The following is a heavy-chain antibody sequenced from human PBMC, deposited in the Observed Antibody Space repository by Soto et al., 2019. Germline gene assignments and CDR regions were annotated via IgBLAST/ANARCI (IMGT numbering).Heavy chain of an antibody. CDR3: ARGSIAVAGRNQLDY. CDR2: INAANGHT. CDR1: GYFFTSYA. D-gene: IGHD6-19*01. J-gene: IGHJ4*01. Sequence: QVQLVQSGPEVKKTGASVKVSCRASGYFFTSYAIHWVRQAPGPRLEWLGWINAANGHTKYSQNFQGRVIITRDTSANTVYMEVSSLKGGDTAVYYCARGSIAVAGRNQLDYCGHGTRVTVCS. V-gene: IGHV1-3*01.